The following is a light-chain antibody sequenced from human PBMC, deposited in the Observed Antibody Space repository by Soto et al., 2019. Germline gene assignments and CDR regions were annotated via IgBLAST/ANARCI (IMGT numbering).Light chain of an antibody. Sequence: DIQMTQSPSTLSASVGDRVTITCRASQSISSWLAWYQQKPGKAPKLLIYDASSLESGVPTRFSRSGSGTKFTLSISSLQHDDFATYYCQRYNSYSWTFGQGTKVEIK. CDR2: DAS. CDR3: QRYNSYSWT. CDR1: QSISSW. J-gene: IGKJ1*01. V-gene: IGKV1-5*01.